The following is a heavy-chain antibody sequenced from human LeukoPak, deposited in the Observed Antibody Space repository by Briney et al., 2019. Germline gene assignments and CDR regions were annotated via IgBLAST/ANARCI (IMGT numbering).Heavy chain of an antibody. CDR1: GGSISSYY. CDR3: AGLYYYGSGSSFDY. V-gene: IGHV4-4*07. D-gene: IGHD3-10*01. J-gene: IGHJ4*02. CDR2: IYTSGST. Sequence: SETLSLTCTVPGGSISSYYWSWIRQPAGKGLEWIGRIYTSGSTNYSPSLKSRVTMSVDTSKNQFSLKLSPVTAADTAVYYCAGLYYYGSGSSFDYWGQGTLVTVSS.